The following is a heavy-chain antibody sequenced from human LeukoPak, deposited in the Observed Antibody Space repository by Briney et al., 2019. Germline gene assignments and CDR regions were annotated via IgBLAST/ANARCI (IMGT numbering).Heavy chain of an antibody. CDR3: ARDSGSASISMVRGVPVI. Sequence: SETLSLTCTVSGYSISSGYYWGWIRPPPGKGLEWIGSIYHSGSTYYNPSLKSRVTISVDTSKNQFSLKLSSVTAADTAVYYCARDSGSASISMVRGVPVIWGQGTMVTVSS. CDR1: GYSISSGYY. CDR2: IYHSGST. J-gene: IGHJ3*02. D-gene: IGHD3-10*01. V-gene: IGHV4-38-2*02.